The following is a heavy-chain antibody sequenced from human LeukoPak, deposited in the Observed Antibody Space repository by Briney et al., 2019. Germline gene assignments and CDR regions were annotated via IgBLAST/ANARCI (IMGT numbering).Heavy chain of an antibody. CDR3: ALYGDSSSGTNWFDP. J-gene: IGHJ5*02. CDR2: IYYSGST. CDR1: GGSISTYF. V-gene: IGHV4-59*01. D-gene: IGHD3-22*01. Sequence: PSETLSLTCTVSGGSISTYFWSWIRQPPGKGLEWIGYIYYSGSTNYNPSLKSRVTISLDTSKNQFSLKLSSVTAADTAVYYCALYGDSSSGTNWFDPWGQGTLVTVSS.